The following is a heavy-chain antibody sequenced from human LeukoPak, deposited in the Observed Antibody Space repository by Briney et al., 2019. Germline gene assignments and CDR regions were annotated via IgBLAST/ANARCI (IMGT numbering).Heavy chain of an antibody. CDR3: AKRRGLELLYYYYMDV. CDR2: ISGSGGST. V-gene: IGHV3-23*01. D-gene: IGHD1-7*01. J-gene: IGHJ6*03. Sequence: GGSLRLSCAASGFTFSSYDMTWVRQAPGKGLEWVSAISGSGGSTYYADSVKGRFTISRDNSKNTLFLQMNSLRAEDTAVYYCAKRRGLELLYYYYMDVWGKGTTVTVSS. CDR1: GFTFSSYD.